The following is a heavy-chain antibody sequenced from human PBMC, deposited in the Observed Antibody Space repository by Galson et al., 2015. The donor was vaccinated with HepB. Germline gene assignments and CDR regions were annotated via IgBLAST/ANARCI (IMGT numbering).Heavy chain of an antibody. CDR3: ARGALVVVVGATQNNWFGP. J-gene: IGHJ5*02. V-gene: IGHV1-18*03. CDR2: ISLYNRNI. Sequence: SVKVSCKVSGYTFSTYSITWVRQAPGQGLEWMGWISLYNRNINYAQKFQDRVTMTTDTSTSTAFMELRSLRSDDMAVYYCARGALVVVVGATQNNWFGPWGQGTLVTVSS. CDR1: GYTFSTYS. D-gene: IGHD2-15*01.